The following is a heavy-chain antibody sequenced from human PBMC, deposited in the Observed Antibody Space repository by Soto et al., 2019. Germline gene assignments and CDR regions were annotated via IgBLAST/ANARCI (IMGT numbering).Heavy chain of an antibody. CDR2: IYHSGST. CDR1: GGSISRSNW. D-gene: IGHD6-19*01. J-gene: IGHJ6*02. CDR3: ARDFVGAVAGIPYYGMDV. V-gene: IGHV4-4*02. Sequence: SETLSLTCAVSGGSISRSNWWSWVRQPPGKGLEWIGEIYHSGSTNYNPSLKSRVTISVDKSKHQFSLKLSYVTAADTAVYYCARDFVGAVAGIPYYGMDVWGQGTTVTVSS.